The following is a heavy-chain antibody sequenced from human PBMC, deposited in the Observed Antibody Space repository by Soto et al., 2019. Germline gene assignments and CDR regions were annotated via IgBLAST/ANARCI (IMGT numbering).Heavy chain of an antibody. Sequence: ESGGGLVQPGRSLRLSCTAFGFIFRDYGMSWVRQAPGKGLEWVGFIRSEAYSGAADYAASVKDRFTISRDDSKSIAYLQMNSLKTEDTAVYYCTRRYCTNGVCHSGYGMDVWGQGTTVTVSS. CDR2: IRSEAYSGAA. V-gene: IGHV3-49*04. CDR1: GFIFRDYG. D-gene: IGHD2-8*01. J-gene: IGHJ6*02. CDR3: TRRYCTNGVCHSGYGMDV.